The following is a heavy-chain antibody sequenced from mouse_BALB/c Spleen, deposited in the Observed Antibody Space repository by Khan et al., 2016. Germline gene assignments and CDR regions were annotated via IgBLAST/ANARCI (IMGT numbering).Heavy chain of an antibody. CDR3: ARYRGDWYFDG. Sequence: EVQLQESGPSLVKPSQTLSLTCSVTGDSITSGYWNWIRKFPGNKLDYMGYISYSGGAYYNPSLKSRISITRDTSKNPYYLPLNSVTTEEIATYYCARYRGDWYFDGWGAGTAVAVSS. J-gene: IGHJ1*01. V-gene: IGHV3-8*02. CDR2: ISYSGGA. CDR1: GDSITSGY.